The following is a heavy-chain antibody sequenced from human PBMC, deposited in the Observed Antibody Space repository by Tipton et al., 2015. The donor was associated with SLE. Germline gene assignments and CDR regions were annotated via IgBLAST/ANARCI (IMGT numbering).Heavy chain of an antibody. J-gene: IGHJ4*02. Sequence: TLSLTCTVSGGSISSYYWSWIRQPAGKGLEWIGRIYTSGSTNYNPSLKSRVTMSVDTSKNQFSLKLSSVTAADTAVYYCARDWGGYCSNTSCLGGFDYWGQGTLVTVSS. CDR2: IYTSGST. CDR1: GGSISSYY. CDR3: ARDWGGYCSNTSCLGGFDY. D-gene: IGHD2-2*03. V-gene: IGHV4-4*07.